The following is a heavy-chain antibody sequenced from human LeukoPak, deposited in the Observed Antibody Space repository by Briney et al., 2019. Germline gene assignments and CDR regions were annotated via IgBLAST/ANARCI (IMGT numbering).Heavy chain of an antibody. V-gene: IGHV4-34*01. J-gene: IGHJ1*01. CDR1: GGSFSGYY. CDR2: INHSGST. Sequence: PSETLSLTCAVYGGSFSGYYWSWIRQPPGKGLEWVGEINHSGSTSYNPSLKSRVTISVDTSKNHFSLKLSSVTAADTTVYYCARDGSYDYSNYGYFHHWGQGTLVTVSS. D-gene: IGHD4-11*01. CDR3: ARDGSYDYSNYGYFHH.